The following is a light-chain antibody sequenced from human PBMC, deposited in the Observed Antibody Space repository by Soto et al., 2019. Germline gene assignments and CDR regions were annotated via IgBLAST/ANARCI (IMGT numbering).Light chain of an antibody. Sequence: DIQMTQSPSSLSASVGDRVTITCRASQSVGTWLAWYQQKPGKAPNLLIYEASSLESGVSSRFSGSGSGTDFALTISSLQSEDFATYYCQQLNSYPITFGQGTRLEIK. CDR2: EAS. J-gene: IGKJ5*01. CDR3: QQLNSYPIT. V-gene: IGKV1-5*03. CDR1: QSVGTW.